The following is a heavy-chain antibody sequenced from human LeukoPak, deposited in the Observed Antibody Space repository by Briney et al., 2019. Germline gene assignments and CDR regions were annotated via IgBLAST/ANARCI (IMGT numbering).Heavy chain of an antibody. V-gene: IGHV1-69*05. D-gene: IGHD3-10*01. Sequence: ASVKVSCEASGGTFSSYAISWVRQAPGQGLEWMGGIIPIFGTANYAQKFQGRVTITTDESTSTAYMELSSLRSEDTAVYYCARGLITMVRGVIVEYFDYWGQGTLVTVSS. CDR1: GGTFSSYA. CDR3: ARGLITMVRGVIVEYFDY. J-gene: IGHJ4*02. CDR2: IIPIFGTA.